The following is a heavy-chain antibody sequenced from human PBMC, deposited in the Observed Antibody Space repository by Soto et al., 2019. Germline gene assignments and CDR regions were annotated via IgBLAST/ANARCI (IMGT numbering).Heavy chain of an antibody. D-gene: IGHD3-3*01. Sequence: GGSLRLSCAASGFTFSSYWMHWVRQAPGKGLVWVSRINSDGSSTSYADSVKGRFTISRDNAKNTLYLQMNSLRAGDTAVYYCAREIRFLEWFPLYYYYGMDVWGQGTTVTVSS. CDR3: AREIRFLEWFPLYYYYGMDV. CDR2: INSDGSST. CDR1: GFTFSSYW. V-gene: IGHV3-74*01. J-gene: IGHJ6*02.